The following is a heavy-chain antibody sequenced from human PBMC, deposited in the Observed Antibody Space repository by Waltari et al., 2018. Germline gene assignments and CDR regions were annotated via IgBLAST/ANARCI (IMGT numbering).Heavy chain of an antibody. V-gene: IGHV3-30-3*01. J-gene: IGHJ4*02. CDR2: ISYDGSNK. CDR3: AGAGNSGWWGDY. CDR1: GFTFSSYS. Sequence: QVQLVESGGGVVQPGRSLRLSCAASGFTFSSYSMHWFRQAPGKGLEWVAVISYDGSNKYYADSVKGRFTISRDNSKNTLYLQMNSLRAEDTAVYYCAGAGNSGWWGDYWGQGTLVTVSS. D-gene: IGHD6-19*01.